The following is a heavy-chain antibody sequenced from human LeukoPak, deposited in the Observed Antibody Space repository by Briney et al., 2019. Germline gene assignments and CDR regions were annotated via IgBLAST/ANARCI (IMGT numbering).Heavy chain of an antibody. CDR3: AKVELRYDAFDI. V-gene: IGHV3-30*02. CDR1: GFTFSSYG. J-gene: IGHJ3*02. Sequence: GGSLRLSCAASGFTFSSYGMHWVRQAPGKGLEWVAFIRYDGSNKYYADSVKGRFTISRGNSKNTLYLQMNSLRAEDTAVYYCAKVELRYDAFDIWGQGTMVTVSS. D-gene: IGHD1-7*01. CDR2: IRYDGSNK.